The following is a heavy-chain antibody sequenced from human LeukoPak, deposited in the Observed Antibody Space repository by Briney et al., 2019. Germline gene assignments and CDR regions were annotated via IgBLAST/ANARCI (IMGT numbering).Heavy chain of an antibody. V-gene: IGHV3-30*03. J-gene: IGHJ3*02. CDR2: ISYDGSNK. Sequence: GRSLRLSCAASGFTFSSYGMHWVRQAPGKGLEWVAVISYDGSNKYYADSVKGRFTISRDNSKNTLYLQMNSLRAEDTAVYYCARERYCSGGFCAHDAFDIWGQGTMVTVSS. CDR1: GFTFSSYG. D-gene: IGHD2-15*01. CDR3: ARERYCSGGFCAHDAFDI.